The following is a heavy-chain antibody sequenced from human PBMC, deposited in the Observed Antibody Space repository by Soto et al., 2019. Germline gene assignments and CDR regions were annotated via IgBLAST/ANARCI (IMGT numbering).Heavy chain of an antibody. CDR1: GYFFTRSA. CDR2: INAANGHT. Sequence: QVQLVQSGPEVKKTGASVKVSCRASGYFFTRSAIHWVRQAPGPRLEWLGWINAANGHTKYSQNFQGRVISTTDKSATTCYMEVSSLKSGDTAVYYVASGSIAVAGRNQLDYWGQGNRVTVFS. J-gene: IGHJ4*02. CDR3: ASGSIAVAGRNQLDY. D-gene: IGHD6-19*01. V-gene: IGHV1-3*01.